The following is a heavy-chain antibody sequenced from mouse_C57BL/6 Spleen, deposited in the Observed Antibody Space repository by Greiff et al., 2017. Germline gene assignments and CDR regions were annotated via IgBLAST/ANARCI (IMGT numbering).Heavy chain of an antibody. CDR3: ARDTTGYFDG. V-gene: IGHV1-26*01. J-gene: IGHJ1*03. CDR1: GYTFTDYY. D-gene: IGHD1-1*01. Sequence: VQLQQSGPELVKPGASVKISCKASGYTFTDYYMNWVKQSHGKSLEWIGDINPNNGGTSYNQKFKGKATLTVDKSSSTAYMELRSLTSEDSAVYYCARDTTGYFDGWGTGTTVTVSS. CDR2: INPNNGGT.